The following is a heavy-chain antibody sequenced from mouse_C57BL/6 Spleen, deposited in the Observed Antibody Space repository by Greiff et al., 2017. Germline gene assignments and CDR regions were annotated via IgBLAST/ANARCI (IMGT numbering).Heavy chain of an antibody. V-gene: IGHV5-4*01. CDR2: ISDGGSYT. D-gene: IGHD2-4*01. CDR3: ARDDYDVGYAMDY. Sequence: EVMLVESGGGLVKPGGSLKLSCAASGFTFSSYAMSWVRQTPEKRLEWVATISDGGSYTYYPDNVKGRFTISRDNAKNNLYLQMSHLKSEDTAMYYCARDDYDVGYAMDYWGQGTSVTVSS. J-gene: IGHJ4*01. CDR1: GFTFSSYA.